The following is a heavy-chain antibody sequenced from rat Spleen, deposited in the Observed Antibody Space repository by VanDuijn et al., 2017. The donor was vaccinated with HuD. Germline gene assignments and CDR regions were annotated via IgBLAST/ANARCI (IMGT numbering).Heavy chain of an antibody. CDR1: GFTFSNYD. D-gene: IGHD1-1*01. Sequence: EVQLVESGGGLVQPGRSMKLSCAASGFTFSNYDMAWVRQAPTKGLEWIASISTGGGNTYYRDSVKGRFTISRDNAKNTQYLQMDSLRSEDTATYYCTRHPDYSNYFDYWGQGVMVTVSS. J-gene: IGHJ2*01. CDR2: ISTGGGNT. V-gene: IGHV5S13*01. CDR3: TRHPDYSNYFDY.